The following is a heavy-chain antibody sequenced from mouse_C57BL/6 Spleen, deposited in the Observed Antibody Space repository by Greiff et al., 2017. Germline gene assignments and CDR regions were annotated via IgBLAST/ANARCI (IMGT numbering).Heavy chain of an antibody. D-gene: IGHD4-1*01. CDR2: IRNKANGYNT. CDR1: GFTFTDYY. Sequence: EVQRVESGGGLVQPGGSLSLSCAASGFTFTDYYMSWVRQPPGKALEWLGFIRNKANGYNTEYSASVKGRFTSSRDNSQSILYLHMNALRAEDSATYYCARYRANWYLYCFDYWGQGTTLTVSS. CDR3: ARYRANWYLYCFDY. V-gene: IGHV7-3*01. J-gene: IGHJ2*01.